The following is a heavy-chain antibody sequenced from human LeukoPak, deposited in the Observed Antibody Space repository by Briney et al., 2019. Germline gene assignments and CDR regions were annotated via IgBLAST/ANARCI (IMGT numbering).Heavy chain of an antibody. CDR1: GFTFSSYA. D-gene: IGHD6-25*01. V-gene: IGHV3-23*01. Sequence: GGSLLLSCAASGFTFSSYAMSWVRQAPGKGLEWVSAIICSGGSTYYADSVKGRFTISRDNSKNTLYLQMNSLRAEDTAVYYRAKATAAYDYWGQGTLVTVSS. CDR2: IICSGGST. CDR3: AKATAAYDY. J-gene: IGHJ4*02.